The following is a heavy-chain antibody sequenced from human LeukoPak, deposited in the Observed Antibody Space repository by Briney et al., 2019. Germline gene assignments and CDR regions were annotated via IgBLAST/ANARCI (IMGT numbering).Heavy chain of an antibody. Sequence: GASVKVSCKASGYTFTGYYMHRVRQAPGQGLEWMGRINPNSGGTNYAQKFQGRVTMTRDTSISTAYMELSRLGPDDTAVYYCARWQLERPYYYYYYMDVWGKGTTVTVSS. CDR1: GYTFTGYY. D-gene: IGHD1-1*01. CDR3: ARWQLERPYYYYYYMDV. V-gene: IGHV1-2*06. CDR2: INPNSGGT. J-gene: IGHJ6*03.